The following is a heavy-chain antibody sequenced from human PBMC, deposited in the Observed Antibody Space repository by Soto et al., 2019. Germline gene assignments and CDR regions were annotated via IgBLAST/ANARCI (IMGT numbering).Heavy chain of an antibody. Sequence: GGSLRLSCAASGFTFTDAWMSWVRQAPGTGLEWVGRIQSTADGGTTEYAAPVKGRFTISRDDSQNTKTTLYLQMNSLRSEDTAVYYCTTGLGYYDPYGMDVWGQGTRVTVSS. CDR3: TTGLGYYDPYGMDV. V-gene: IGHV3-15*01. D-gene: IGHD3-16*01. J-gene: IGHJ6*02. CDR1: GFTFTDAW. CDR2: IQSTADGGTT.